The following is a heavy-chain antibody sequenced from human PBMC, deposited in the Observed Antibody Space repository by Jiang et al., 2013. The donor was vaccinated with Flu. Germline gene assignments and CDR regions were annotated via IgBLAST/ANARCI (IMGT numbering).Heavy chain of an antibody. Sequence: GASVKVSCKASGYTFTSYGISWVRQAPGQGLEWMGWISAYNGNTNYAQKLQGRVTMTTDTSTSTAYMELRSLRSDDTAVYYCARGGEVPAAIVGWAAKDYYYGMDVWGQGTTVTVSS. D-gene: IGHD2-2*01. CDR2: ISAYNGNT. J-gene: IGHJ6*02. V-gene: IGHV1-18*01. CDR1: GYTFTSYG. CDR3: ARGGEVPAAIVGWAAKDYYYGMDV.